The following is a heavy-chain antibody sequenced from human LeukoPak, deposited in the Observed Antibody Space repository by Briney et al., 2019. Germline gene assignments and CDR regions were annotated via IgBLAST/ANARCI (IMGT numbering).Heavy chain of an antibody. CDR2: SNPSGCST. Sequence: RASGKVSCNASGYTSTTSDMHWVRYAPGPGLKWMGISNPSGCSTTYAQKFEGRVTMTRDTSTSTVYMELSSLRSEDTAFFFRAEDGIRDFWGQGTMVVVSS. J-gene: IGHJ3*01. CDR3: AEDGIRDF. CDR1: GYTSTTSD. D-gene: IGHD3-3*01. V-gene: IGHV1-46*01.